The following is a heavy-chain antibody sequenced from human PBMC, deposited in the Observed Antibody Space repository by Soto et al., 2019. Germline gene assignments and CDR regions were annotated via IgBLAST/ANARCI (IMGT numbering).Heavy chain of an antibody. J-gene: IGHJ4*02. CDR1: GFTFGSYG. V-gene: IGHV3-9*01. D-gene: IGHD3-9*01. CDR3: AKCANYDILTGIGY. CDR2: ITWNSGSI. Sequence: GGSLRLSCAASGFTFGSYGMHWVGQAPGKGLEWVLGITWNSGSIGYADSVKGRFTISRDNAKNSLHLQMNSLRAEDTAVYYCAKCANYDILTGIGYWGQGTLVTVSS.